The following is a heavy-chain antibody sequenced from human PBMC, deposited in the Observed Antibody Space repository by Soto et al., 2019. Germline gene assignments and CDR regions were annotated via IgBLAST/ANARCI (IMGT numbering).Heavy chain of an antibody. CDR3: ARRSSSWYFDC. CDR1: GFTFSSYA. V-gene: IGHV3-23*01. J-gene: IGHJ4*02. CDR2: ISGSGDST. D-gene: IGHD6-13*01. Sequence: EVQLLESGGGLVQPGGSLRLSCAASGFTFSSYAMNWVRQAPGKGLEWVSVISGSGDSTYYADSVKGRFTISRDTPKNTLYLQMNSLRAEDTAVYYCARRSSSWYFDCWGQGTLVTVSS.